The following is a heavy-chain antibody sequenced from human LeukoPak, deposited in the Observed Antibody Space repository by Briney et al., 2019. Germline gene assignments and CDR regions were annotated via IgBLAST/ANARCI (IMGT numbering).Heavy chain of an antibody. CDR3: ARSRGHSYGYTDY. V-gene: IGHV3-74*01. J-gene: IGHJ4*02. CDR1: GFTFSSYW. D-gene: IGHD5-18*01. Sequence: GGSLRLSCAASGFTFSSYWMHWVRQVPGKGLVWVARINPGGSSITYADSVKGRFTISRDNAKNTLYLQMNSLRAEDTAVYYCARSRGHSYGYTDYWGQGTLVTVSS. CDR2: INPGGSSI.